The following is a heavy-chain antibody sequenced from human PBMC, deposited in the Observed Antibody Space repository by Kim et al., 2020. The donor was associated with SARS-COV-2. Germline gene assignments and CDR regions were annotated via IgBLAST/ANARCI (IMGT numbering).Heavy chain of an antibody. CDR3: ARDYSYCGGDCYSVAFDI. J-gene: IGHJ3*02. D-gene: IGHD2-21*02. V-gene: IGHV3-66*01. Sequence: KGRFTHSRENSKNTLYLQMNSLRAEDTAVYYCARDYSYCGGDCYSVAFDIWGQGTMVTVSS.